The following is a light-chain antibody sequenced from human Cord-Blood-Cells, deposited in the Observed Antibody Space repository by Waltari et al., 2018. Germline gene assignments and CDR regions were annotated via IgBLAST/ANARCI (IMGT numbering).Light chain of an antibody. Sequence: QSALTQPHSVSGSPGQSVTISCTGTSSDVGGYNYVSWYQQHPGQAPKLMIYDVSKRPSGVPYRFSGSKSGNTASLTISGLQAEDEADYYCCSYAGSYTWVFGGGTKLTVL. J-gene: IGLJ3*02. V-gene: IGLV2-11*01. CDR3: CSYAGSYTWV. CDR2: DVS. CDR1: SSDVGGYNY.